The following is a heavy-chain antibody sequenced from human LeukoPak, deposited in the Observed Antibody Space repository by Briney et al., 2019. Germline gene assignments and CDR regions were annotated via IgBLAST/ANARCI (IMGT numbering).Heavy chain of an antibody. D-gene: IGHD3-10*01. V-gene: IGHV1-3*01. Sequence: ASVKVSCKASGYTFTSYAMHWVRQAPGQRLEWMGWINAGNGNTKYSQKFQGRVTITRDTSASTAYMELSSLRSEDTAVYYCASVTMVRGVKRNWFDPWGQGTLVTVSS. CDR3: ASVTMVRGVKRNWFDP. CDR2: INAGNGNT. J-gene: IGHJ5*02. CDR1: GYTFTSYA.